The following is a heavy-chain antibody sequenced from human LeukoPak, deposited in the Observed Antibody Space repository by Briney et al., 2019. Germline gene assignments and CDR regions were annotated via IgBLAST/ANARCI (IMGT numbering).Heavy chain of an antibody. J-gene: IGHJ4*02. CDR3: ARIYDELTFVDIVVTDY. V-gene: IGHV3-48*04. CDR2: ISSSSSTI. CDR1: GFTFSSYS. Sequence: QTGGSLRLSCAASGFTFSSYSMNWVRQAPGKGLEWVSYISSSSSTIYYADSVKGRFTISRDNAKNSLYLQMNSLRAEDTAVYYCARIYDELTFVDIVVTDYWGQGTLVTVSS. D-gene: IGHD5-12*01.